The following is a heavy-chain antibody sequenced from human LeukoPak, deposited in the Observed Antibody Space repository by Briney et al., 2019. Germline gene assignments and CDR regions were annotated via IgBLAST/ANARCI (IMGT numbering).Heavy chain of an antibody. J-gene: IGHJ5*02. CDR1: GFTFSSYW. CDR2: IKQDGSEK. D-gene: IGHD3-3*01. CDR3: ARDAREAAYDFWSGYSNWFDP. Sequence: PGGSLRLSCAASGFTFSSYWMSWVRQAPGKGLEWVANIKQDGSEKYYVDSVKGRFTISRDNAKNSLYLQMNSLRAEDTAVYYCARDAREAAYDFWSGYSNWFDPWGQGTLVTVSS. V-gene: IGHV3-7*01.